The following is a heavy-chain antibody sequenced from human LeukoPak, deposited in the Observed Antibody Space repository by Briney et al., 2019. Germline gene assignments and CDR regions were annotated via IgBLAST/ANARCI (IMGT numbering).Heavy chain of an antibody. Sequence: PSETLSLTCTVSGGSISGYYWSWIRQPPGKGLEWIGEINHSGSTNYNPSLKSRVTISVDTSKNQFSLKLSSVTAADTAVYYCARGVVVPAAIEGWGQGTLVTVSS. CDR1: GGSISGYY. V-gene: IGHV4-34*01. D-gene: IGHD2-2*01. CDR3: ARGVVVPAAIEG. J-gene: IGHJ4*02. CDR2: INHSGST.